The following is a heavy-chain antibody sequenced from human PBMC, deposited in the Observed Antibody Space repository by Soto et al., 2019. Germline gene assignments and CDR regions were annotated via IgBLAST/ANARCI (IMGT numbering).Heavy chain of an antibody. CDR2: ISGSGGGT. CDR3: AKSRGSGSYFNPSDAFDF. CDR1: GFTFSSYA. D-gene: IGHD3-10*01. J-gene: IGHJ3*01. V-gene: IGHV3-23*01. Sequence: EVQLLDSGGGLVQPGGSLRLSCAASGFTFSSYAMSWVRQATGKGLEWVSSISGSGGGTYYADSVKGRFTISRDNSKNTLSLQMNSLGAEDTAVYYCAKSRGSGSYFNPSDAFDFWGQGTMVTVSS.